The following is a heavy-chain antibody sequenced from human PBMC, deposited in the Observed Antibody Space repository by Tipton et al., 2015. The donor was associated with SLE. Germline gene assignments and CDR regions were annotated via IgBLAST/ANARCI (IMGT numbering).Heavy chain of an antibody. CDR2: INHSGST. CDR3: ASSSYYYYGLDV. V-gene: IGHV4-34*01. CDR1: GGSFSDYY. Sequence: TLSLTCAVYGGSFSDYYWTWIRQPPGKGLEWIGEINHSGSTNYNPSLKSRVTMSVDKSKKQFSLRLSSVTAADTAVYYCASSSYYYYGLDVWGQGTTVTVSS. D-gene: IGHD3-10*01. J-gene: IGHJ6*02.